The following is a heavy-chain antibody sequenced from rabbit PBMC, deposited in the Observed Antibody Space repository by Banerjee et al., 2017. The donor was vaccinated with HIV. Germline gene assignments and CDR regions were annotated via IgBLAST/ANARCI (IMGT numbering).Heavy chain of an antibody. Sequence: QEQMVESGGDLVQPEGSLTLTCAASGFSFSSSYWICWVRQAPGKGLEWIACIYGDSGGSTYYASWAKGRFTITKTSSTTVTLQMTSLTAADTATYFCARDLAGVIGWNFNLWGPGTLVTVS. CDR2: IYGDSGGST. CDR1: GFSFSSSYW. V-gene: IGHV1S45*01. CDR3: ARDLAGVIGWNFNL. D-gene: IGHD4-1*01. J-gene: IGHJ4*01.